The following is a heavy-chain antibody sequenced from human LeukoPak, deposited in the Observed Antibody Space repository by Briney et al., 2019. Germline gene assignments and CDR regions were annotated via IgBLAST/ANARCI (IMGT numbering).Heavy chain of an antibody. CDR1: GFTFDDYG. Sequence: GGSLRLSCAASGFTFDDYGMSWVRQAPGKGLEWVAFIRSDGYHTYYADFVKGRFTITRDNSKNTLYLQMNSLRVEDMAVYYCAKPSGSGVDYWGRGTRVTVSS. CDR3: AKPSGSGVDY. CDR2: IRSDGYHT. D-gene: IGHD1-26*01. V-gene: IGHV3-30*02. J-gene: IGHJ4*02.